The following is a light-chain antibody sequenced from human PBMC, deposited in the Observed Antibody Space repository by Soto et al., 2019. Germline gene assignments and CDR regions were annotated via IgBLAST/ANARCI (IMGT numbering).Light chain of an antibody. J-gene: IGKJ1*01. CDR3: KQFKSYPLT. CDR2: DAS. Sequence: LMPQSTSALSASIVDRLTITCLASQSISSWLAWYQQKPGKAPKLLIYDASSLESGVPSRFSGSGSGTEFTLTISSLQPDDFAIYYSKQFKSYPLTCCQEIEVDIK. V-gene: IGKV1-5*01. CDR1: QSISSW.